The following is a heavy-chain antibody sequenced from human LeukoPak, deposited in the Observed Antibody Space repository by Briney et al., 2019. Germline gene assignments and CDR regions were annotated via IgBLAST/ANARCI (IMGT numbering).Heavy chain of an antibody. D-gene: IGHD5-12*01. Sequence: GSLGLSCGTSGFTLSRYAIGLVRQAPRKGVEGVPGISGSGGSTYYADSVKGRFTISRDNSKNTLYLQMNSLRAEDTAVYYCAKDPYGGYAYYFDYWGQGTLVTVSS. J-gene: IGHJ4*02. CDR1: GFTLSRYA. CDR2: ISGSGGST. V-gene: IGHV3-23*01. CDR3: AKDPYGGYAYYFDY.